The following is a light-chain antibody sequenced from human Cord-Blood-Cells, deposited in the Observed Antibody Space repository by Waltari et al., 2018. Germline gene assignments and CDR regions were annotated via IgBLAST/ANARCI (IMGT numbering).Light chain of an antibody. Sequence: EIVLTQSLGTLSLSTGERATFPCRASQSVSSSYLAWYQQKPGQAPRLLIYGASSSATGIPDRFSGSGSGTDFTLTSSRLEPEDFAVYYCQQYGSSPTFGQGTKVEIK. J-gene: IGKJ1*01. CDR1: QSVSSSY. CDR2: GAS. CDR3: QQYGSSPT. V-gene: IGKV3-20*01.